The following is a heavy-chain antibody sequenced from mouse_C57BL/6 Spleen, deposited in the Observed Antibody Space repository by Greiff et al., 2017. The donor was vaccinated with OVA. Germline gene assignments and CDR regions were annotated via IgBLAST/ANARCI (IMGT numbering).Heavy chain of an antibody. J-gene: IGHJ2*01. D-gene: IGHD2-5*01. Sequence: EVQVVESGAELVKPGASVKLSCTASGFNIKDYYMHWVKQRTEQGLEWIGRIDPEDGETKYAPKFQGKATITADTSSNTAYLQLSSLTSEDTAVYYCAAAYYSNVYYFDYWGQGTTLTVSS. CDR3: AAAYYSNVYYFDY. V-gene: IGHV14-2*01. CDR2: IDPEDGET. CDR1: GFNIKDYY.